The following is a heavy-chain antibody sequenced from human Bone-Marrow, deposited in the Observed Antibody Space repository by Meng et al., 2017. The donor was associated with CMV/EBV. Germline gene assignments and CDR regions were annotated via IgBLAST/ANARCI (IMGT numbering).Heavy chain of an antibody. J-gene: IGHJ6*02. CDR2: ISSSSSTI. CDR1: GFTFSSYS. D-gene: IGHD5-18*01. CDR3: ARTMLQLWFGNKSGMDV. V-gene: IGHV3-48*04. Sequence: GESLKISCAASGFTFSSYSMNWVRQAPGKGLEWVSYISSSSSTIYYADSVKGRFTISRDNAKNSLYLQMNSLRAEDTAVYYCARTMLQLWFGNKSGMDVWGQGTTVTVSS.